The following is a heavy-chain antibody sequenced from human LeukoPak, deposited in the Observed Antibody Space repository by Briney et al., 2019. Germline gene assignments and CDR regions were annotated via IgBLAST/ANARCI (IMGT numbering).Heavy chain of an antibody. CDR2: ISSNGGST. J-gene: IGHJ3*02. D-gene: IGHD7-27*01. V-gene: IGHV3-64*01. CDR3: ARVFNPGVAFDI. Sequence: GGSLRLSCAASGFTFSSYAMHWVRQAPGKGLEYVSAISSNGGSTYYANSVKGRFTISRDNSKNTLYLQMGSLRAEDLAVYYCARVFNPGVAFDIWGQGTMVTVSS. CDR1: GFTFSSYA.